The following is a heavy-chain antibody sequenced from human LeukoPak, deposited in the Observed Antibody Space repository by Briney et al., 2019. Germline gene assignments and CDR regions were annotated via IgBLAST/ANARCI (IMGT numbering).Heavy chain of an antibody. D-gene: IGHD4-17*01. V-gene: IGHV4-34*01. CDR1: GVSFDDYY. Sequence: PSETLSLTCAVSGVSFDDYYWSWVRQTPGKGLEWIGEINHSGYTNDSPSLKSRVILSIYTYRKQFSLNLRSVTVADAGIYYCTRMTTGHDYWGQGTLVTVSS. J-gene: IGHJ4*02. CDR3: TRMTTGHDY. CDR2: INHSGYT.